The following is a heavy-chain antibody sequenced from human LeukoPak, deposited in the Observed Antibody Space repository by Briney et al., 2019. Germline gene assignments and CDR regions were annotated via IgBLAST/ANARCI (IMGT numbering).Heavy chain of an antibody. D-gene: IGHD4-17*01. V-gene: IGHV3-74*01. J-gene: IGHJ4*02. CDR2: INTDGSST. Sequence: PGGSLRLSCAASGFTFSTYWMHWVRQAPGKGLVWVSLINTDGSSTTYADSVKGRFTISRDNARNTLYLQMNSLRAEDTAVYHCARSPYGGYGDNWGQGTLVTVSS. CDR1: GFTFSTYW. CDR3: ARSPYGGYGDN.